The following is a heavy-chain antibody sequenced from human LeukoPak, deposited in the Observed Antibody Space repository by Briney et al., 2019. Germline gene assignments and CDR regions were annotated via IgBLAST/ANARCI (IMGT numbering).Heavy chain of an antibody. CDR3: ARDLLTLDY. CDR2: INPNSGAA. V-gene: IGHV1-2*02. D-gene: IGHD4/OR15-4a*01. J-gene: IGHJ4*02. CDR1: GFTFTAYY. Sequence: ASVKVSCKASGFTFTAYYIHWLRQAPGQGLECMGWINPNSGAATYAQKFQGRVTMTRDTSISTAYMELSRLRSDDTAVYYCARDLLTLDYWGQGTLVTVSS.